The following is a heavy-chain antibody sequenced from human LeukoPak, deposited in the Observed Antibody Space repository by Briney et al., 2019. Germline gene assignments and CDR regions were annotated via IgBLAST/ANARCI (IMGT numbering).Heavy chain of an antibody. CDR1: GCRFTSYW. D-gene: IGHD3-10*01. CDR3: ARQGHVVDYYGSGSFGY. Sequence: GGSRKISWKGSGCRFTSYWIGGVRQTHGKGLEGMGIIYTVDSDTRYSPSFQGQVTLSADKSISTAYLQWSSLKASDTAMYYCARQGHVVDYYGSGSFGYWGQGTLVTVSS. V-gene: IGHV5-51*01. J-gene: IGHJ4*02. CDR2: IYTVDSDT.